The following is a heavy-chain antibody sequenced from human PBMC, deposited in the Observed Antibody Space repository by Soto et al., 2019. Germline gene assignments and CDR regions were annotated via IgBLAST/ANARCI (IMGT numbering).Heavy chain of an antibody. J-gene: IGHJ6*01. CDR3: TRERIEESNRLYGSLGS. Sequence: ASVKVSCKTSGYTFTDYYTHWVRQAPGQGLEWMGWMNPKSGGAYFAQKFQGRVTLTRDTSIGTAYIEVNSLTSDDTAVYFCTRERIEESNRLYGSLGSWGQEKTV. CDR2: MNPKSGGA. D-gene: IGHD3-10*01. V-gene: IGHV1-2*02. CDR1: GYTFTDYY.